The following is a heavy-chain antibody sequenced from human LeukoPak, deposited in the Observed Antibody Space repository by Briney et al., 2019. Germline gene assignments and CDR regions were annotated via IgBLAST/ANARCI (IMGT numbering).Heavy chain of an antibody. J-gene: IGHJ4*02. CDR3: ARRRGYYDSGNYYGLDIDY. CDR2: IYHSGST. D-gene: IGHD3-10*01. CDR1: GGSFSGYY. Sequence: PSETLSLTCAVYGGSFSGYYWGWIRQPPGKGLEWIGSIYHSGSTYYNPSLKSRVTISVDTSKNQFSLKLRSVTAADTAMYYCARRRGYYDSGNYYGLDIDYWGQGTLVTVSS. V-gene: IGHV4-34*01.